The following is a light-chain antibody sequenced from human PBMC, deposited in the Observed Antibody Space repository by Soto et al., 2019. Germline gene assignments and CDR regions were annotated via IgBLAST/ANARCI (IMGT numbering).Light chain of an antibody. Sequence: QSALTQPASVSGSPGQSITISCTGTSSDVGGYNYVSWYQQHPGKAPKLMIYEVNNRPPGVSNRFSGSKSGSTASLTISGLQAEDEADYYCSSYTSSSTLGVFGTGTKVTVL. CDR2: EVN. CDR1: SSDVGGYNY. J-gene: IGLJ1*01. CDR3: SSYTSSSTLGV. V-gene: IGLV2-14*01.